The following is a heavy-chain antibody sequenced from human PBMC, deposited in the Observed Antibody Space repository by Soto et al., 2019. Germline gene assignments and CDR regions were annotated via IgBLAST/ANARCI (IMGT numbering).Heavy chain of an antibody. D-gene: IGHD3-10*01. CDR1: GGSISSYY. CDR2: IYTSGST. V-gene: IGHV4-4*07. J-gene: IGHJ4*02. Sequence: SETLSLTCTVSGGSISSYYWSWIRRPAGKGLEWIGRIYTSGSTNYNPSLKSRVTMSVDTSKNQFSLKLSSVTAADTAVYYCARGAMVRGVITKRTAYYFDYWGQGTLVTVSS. CDR3: ARGAMVRGVITKRTAYYFDY.